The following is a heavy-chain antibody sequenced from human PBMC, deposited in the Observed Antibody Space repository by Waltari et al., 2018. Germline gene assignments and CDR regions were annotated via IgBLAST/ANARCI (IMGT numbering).Heavy chain of an antibody. Sequence: EAQLVESGGGLVQPGGSLRLSCDTSGLNFAKYGMHWVRQDPGNGLEWVSCIHSDESGAHFAGSVKGRFTISRDDAKNTLYLQMNSLRFEDTALYYCVRDGGVAGIRTFDFWGQGTLVTVSS. V-gene: IGHV3-74*01. CDR3: VRDGGVAGIRTFDF. D-gene: IGHD6-19*01. J-gene: IGHJ4*02. CDR2: IHSDESGA. CDR1: GLNFAKYG.